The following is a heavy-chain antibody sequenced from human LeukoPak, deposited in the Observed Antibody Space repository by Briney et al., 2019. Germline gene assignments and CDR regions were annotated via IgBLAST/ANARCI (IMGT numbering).Heavy chain of an antibody. D-gene: IGHD3-22*01. CDR3: ARAGAFYYDSSGYYEGSFDY. J-gene: IGHJ4*02. V-gene: IGHV1-69*13. CDR1: GGTFSSYA. CDR2: IIPIFGTA. Sequence: SVKVSCKASGGTFSSYAISWVRQAPGQGLEWMGGIIPIFGTANYAQKFQGRVTITADESTSTAYMELSSLRSEDTAVYYCARAGAFYYDSSGYYEGSFDYWGQGTLVTVSS.